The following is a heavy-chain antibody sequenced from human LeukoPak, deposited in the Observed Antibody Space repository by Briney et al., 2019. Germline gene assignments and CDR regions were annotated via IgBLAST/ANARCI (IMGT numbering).Heavy chain of an antibody. CDR1: GYSISSGYY. CDR3: ARVKPTTRIAAAFDI. V-gene: IGHV4-38-2*02. J-gene: IGHJ3*02. Sequence: SETLSLTCTVSGYSISSGYYWGWIRQPPGKGLEWIGSIYHSGSTYYNPSLKSRVTISVDTSKNQFSLKLSSVTAADTAVYYCARVKPTTRIAAAFDIWGQGTMVTVSS. CDR2: IYHSGST. D-gene: IGHD6-13*01.